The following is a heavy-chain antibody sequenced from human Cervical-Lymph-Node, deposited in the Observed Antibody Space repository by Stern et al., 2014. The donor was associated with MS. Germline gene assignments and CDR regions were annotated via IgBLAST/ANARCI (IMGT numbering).Heavy chain of an antibody. CDR3: ARATSDYIWGSYRYLDY. CDR1: GGTFSSYT. CDR2: IIHMFGIA. V-gene: IGHV1-69*01. J-gene: IGHJ4*02. Sequence: QVQLEQSGAEVKKPGSSVKVSCKASGGTFSSYTIGWVRQAPGQGLEWMGGIIHMFGIANYAEKFQGRVTITADESTSTAYMDLSTLRSEDTAVYYCARATSDYIWGSYRYLDYWGQGTQVTVSS. D-gene: IGHD3-16*02.